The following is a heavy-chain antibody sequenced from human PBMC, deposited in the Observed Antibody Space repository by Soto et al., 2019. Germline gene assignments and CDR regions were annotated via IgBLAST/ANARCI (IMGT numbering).Heavy chain of an antibody. V-gene: IGHV4-39*01. CDR1: GGSISSRNYY. Sequence: SETLSLTCTVSGGSISSRNYYWGWLRQPPGKGLEWIGTIHYGGTTYYNPSLKSRVTISVDTSKNQFSLRLNSVTAADTAVYHCARHGREYYSRSGRYYTGREKYNWFDPWGQGILVTVSS. D-gene: IGHD3-10*01. CDR2: IHYGGTT. CDR3: ARHGREYYSRSGRYYTGREKYNWFDP. J-gene: IGHJ5*02.